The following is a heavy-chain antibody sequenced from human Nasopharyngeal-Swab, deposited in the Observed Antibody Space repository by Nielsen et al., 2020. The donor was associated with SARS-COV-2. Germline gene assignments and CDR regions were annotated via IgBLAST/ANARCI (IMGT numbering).Heavy chain of an antibody. V-gene: IGHV3-15*01. D-gene: IGHD5-12*01. Sequence: GESLKISCAASGFTFSNAWMSWVRQAPGKGLEWVGRIKSKTDGGTTDYAAPVKGRFTISRDDSKNTLYLQMNSLKTEDTAVYYCNRGYGYYYYGMDVWGQGTTVTVSS. CDR2: IKSKTDGGTT. J-gene: IGHJ6*02. CDR1: GFTFSNAW. CDR3: NRGYGYYYYGMDV.